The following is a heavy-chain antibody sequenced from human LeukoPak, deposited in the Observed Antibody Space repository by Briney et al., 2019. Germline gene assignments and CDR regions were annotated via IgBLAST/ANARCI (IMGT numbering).Heavy chain of an antibody. V-gene: IGHV3-23*01. D-gene: IGHD3-22*01. CDR2: ISGSGGST. Sequence: GGSLRLSCAASAFTFSSYAMSWVRQAPGKGLEWVSAISGSGGSTYYADSVKGRFTISRDNSKNTLYLQMNSLRAEDTAVYYCAKGSIVVVITSPFGYWGQGTLVTVSS. J-gene: IGHJ4*02. CDR3: AKGSIVVVITSPFGY. CDR1: AFTFSSYA.